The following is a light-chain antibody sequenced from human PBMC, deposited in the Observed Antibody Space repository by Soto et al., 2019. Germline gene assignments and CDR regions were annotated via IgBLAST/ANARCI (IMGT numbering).Light chain of an antibody. CDR3: GMWVSSLRDVV. V-gene: IGLV1-51*02. CDR2: ENN. CDR1: SSNIGNNY. Sequence: QSVLTQPPSVSAAPGQKVTISCSGSSSNIGNNYVSWYQQLPGTAPKLLIYENNKRPSGIPDRFSGSKSGTSATLGITGLQTGGEADYYCGMWVSSLRDVVFGGGTELTVL. J-gene: IGLJ2*01.